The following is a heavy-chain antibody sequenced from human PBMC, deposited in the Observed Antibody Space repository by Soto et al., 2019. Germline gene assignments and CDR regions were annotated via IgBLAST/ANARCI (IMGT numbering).Heavy chain of an antibody. D-gene: IGHD2-8*01. Sequence: SETLSLTCAVSGGSISSGGYYWSWIRQHPAKGLEWIGYIHNSGIPYYSPSLRSRVTISVDTSQNQVSLELRSVTAADTAVYYCAGKPNALYYFDYWGQGILVTVSS. J-gene: IGHJ4*02. CDR1: GGSISSGGYY. V-gene: IGHV4-31*11. CDR2: IHNSGIP. CDR3: AGKPNALYYFDY.